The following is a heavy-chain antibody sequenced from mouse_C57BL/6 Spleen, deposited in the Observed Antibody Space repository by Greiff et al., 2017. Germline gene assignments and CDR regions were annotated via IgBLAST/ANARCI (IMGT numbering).Heavy chain of an antibody. CDR1: GYTFTSYW. CDR3: ARSTMDFYYFDY. Sequence: QVQLQQPGAELVKPVASVKLSCKASGYTFTSYWMQWVKQRPGQGLEWIGEIDPSDSYTNYNQKFKGKATLTVDTSSSTAYMQLSSLTSEDSAVYYCARSTMDFYYFDYWGQGTTLTVSS. D-gene: IGHD2-1*01. V-gene: IGHV1-50*01. J-gene: IGHJ2*01. CDR2: IDPSDSYT.